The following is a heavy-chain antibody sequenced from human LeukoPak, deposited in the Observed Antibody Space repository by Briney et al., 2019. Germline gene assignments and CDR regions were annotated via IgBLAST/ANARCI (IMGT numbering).Heavy chain of an antibody. J-gene: IGHJ4*02. CDR2: IYYSGST. V-gene: IGHV4-31*03. D-gene: IGHD5-12*01. CDR1: GGSISSGSYY. Sequence: SQTLSLTCTVSGGSISSGSYYWSWIRQHPGKGLEWIGYIYYSGSTYYNPSLKSRVTISVDTSKNQFSLKLSSVTAADTAVYYCARGGVATIQLDYWGQGTLVTVSS. CDR3: ARGGVATIQLDY.